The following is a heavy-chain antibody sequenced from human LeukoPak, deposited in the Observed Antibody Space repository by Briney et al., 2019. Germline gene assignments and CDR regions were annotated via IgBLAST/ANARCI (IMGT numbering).Heavy chain of an antibody. CDR3: TTGVPAAMAFLPDY. J-gene: IGHJ4*02. CDR1: GFTFSNAW. V-gene: IGHV3-15*01. D-gene: IGHD2-2*01. CDR2: IKSKTDGGTT. Sequence: PGGSLRLSCAASGFTFSNAWMSWVRQAPGKGLEWVGRIKSKTDGGTTDYAAPVKGRFTISRDDSKNTLYLQMNSLKTEDTAVYYCTTGVPAAMAFLPDYWGQGTLVTVSS.